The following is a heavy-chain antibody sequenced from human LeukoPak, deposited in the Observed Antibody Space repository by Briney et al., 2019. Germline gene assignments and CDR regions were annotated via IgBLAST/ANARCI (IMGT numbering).Heavy chain of an antibody. CDR2: ISGSGGST. CDR1: GFTFSSYA. D-gene: IGHD2-15*01. J-gene: IGHJ4*02. V-gene: IGHV3-23*01. Sequence: GGSLRLSCAASGFTFSSYAMSWVREAPGKGLEWVSAISGSGGSTYYADSVKGRFTISRDNSKNTLYLQMNSLRAEDTAVYYCAKSSHGGFYFDYWGQGTLVTVSS. CDR3: AKSSHGGFYFDY.